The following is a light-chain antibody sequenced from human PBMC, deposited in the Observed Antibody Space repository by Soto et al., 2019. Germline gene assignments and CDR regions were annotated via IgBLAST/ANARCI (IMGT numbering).Light chain of an antibody. CDR1: QSVSSSY. Sequence: VLTQSPGTLSLSPGERATLSCRSSQSVSSSYLAWYQQKPGQAPRPLIYGASSRAIGIPDRFSGSGSGTDFTLTTSRLEPEDFAVYYCQQYGSSPWTFGQGTKVEIK. V-gene: IGKV3-20*01. CDR2: GAS. CDR3: QQYGSSPWT. J-gene: IGKJ1*01.